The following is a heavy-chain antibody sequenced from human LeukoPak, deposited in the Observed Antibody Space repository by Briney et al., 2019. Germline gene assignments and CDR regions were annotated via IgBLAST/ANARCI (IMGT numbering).Heavy chain of an antibody. CDR1: GFTFSSYA. J-gene: IGHJ1*01. CDR3: AKDRDRITIFGVVLPNGGGAEYFQH. D-gene: IGHD3-3*01. V-gene: IGHV3-23*01. Sequence: GGSLRLSCAASGFTFSSYAMSWVRQAPGKGLEWVSAISGSGGSTYYADSVKGRFTISRDNSKNTLYLQMNSLRAEDTAVYYCAKDRDRITIFGVVLPNGGGAEYFQHWGQGTLVTVSS. CDR2: ISGSGGST.